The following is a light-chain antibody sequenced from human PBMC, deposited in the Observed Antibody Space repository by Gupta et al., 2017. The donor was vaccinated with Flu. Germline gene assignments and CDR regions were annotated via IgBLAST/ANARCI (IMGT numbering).Light chain of an antibody. Sequence: GDSVTITCRASRSISTYLNWYQQKPGMAPKLLIYVASSSQSGVPSRFSGSGAGTXFTLTIXSLQREDFATYYCQQTYSPPATFGXGTRLEIK. CDR3: QQTYSPPAT. CDR2: VAS. CDR1: RSISTY. J-gene: IGKJ5*01. V-gene: IGKV1-39*01.